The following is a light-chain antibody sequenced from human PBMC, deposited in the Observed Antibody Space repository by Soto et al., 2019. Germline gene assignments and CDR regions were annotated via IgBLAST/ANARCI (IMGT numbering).Light chain of an antibody. Sequence: DIQMTQSPSTLSASVGARVPITCRASQSISSWLAWYQQKPGKAPKLLIYKASSLESGVPSRFSGSGSGTEFTLTISSLQPEDFAIYYCQQSYSILLTFGGGTKVDIK. J-gene: IGKJ4*01. CDR2: KAS. V-gene: IGKV1-5*03. CDR3: QQSYSILLT. CDR1: QSISSW.